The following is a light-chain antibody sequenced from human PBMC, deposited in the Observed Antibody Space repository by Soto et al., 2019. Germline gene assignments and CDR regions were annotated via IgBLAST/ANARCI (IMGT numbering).Light chain of an antibody. CDR3: CSYAGSYTGV. Sequence: QLVLTQPRSVSGSPGQSVTISCTGTSSDVGGYNYVSWYQQHPGKAPKLMIYDVTKRPSGVPYRFSGSKSGNTASLTISGLQAEDEADYYCCSYAGSYTGVFGGGTKLTVL. V-gene: IGLV2-11*01. J-gene: IGLJ2*01. CDR2: DVT. CDR1: SSDVGGYNY.